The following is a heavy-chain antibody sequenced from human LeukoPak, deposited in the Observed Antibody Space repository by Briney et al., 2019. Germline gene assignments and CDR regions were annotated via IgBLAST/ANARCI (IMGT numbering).Heavy chain of an antibody. D-gene: IGHD6-19*01. Sequence: GGSLRLSCAASGFTFSTYTMSWVRQAPGKGLEWVANIKQDGSEKNYVGSVKGRFTISRDNAKNSLYLQMNSLRAEDTAVYYCARDSYSSGWSPGYWGQGTLVTVSS. CDR1: GFTFSTYT. V-gene: IGHV3-7*01. CDR2: IKQDGSEK. CDR3: ARDSYSSGWSPGY. J-gene: IGHJ4*02.